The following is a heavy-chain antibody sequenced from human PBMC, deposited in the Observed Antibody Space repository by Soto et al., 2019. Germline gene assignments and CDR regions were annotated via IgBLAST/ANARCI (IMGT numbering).Heavy chain of an antibody. J-gene: IGHJ4*02. CDR1: GFTFTSSA. CDR3: AAADYYDSSGYYYGTDY. Sequence: ASVKVSCKASGFTFTSSAVQWVRQARVQRLEWIGWIVVGSGNTNYAQKFQERVTITRDMSTSTAYMELSSLRSEDTAVYYCAAADYYDSSGYYYGTDYWGQGTLVTVSS. CDR2: IVVGSGNT. D-gene: IGHD3-22*01. V-gene: IGHV1-58*01.